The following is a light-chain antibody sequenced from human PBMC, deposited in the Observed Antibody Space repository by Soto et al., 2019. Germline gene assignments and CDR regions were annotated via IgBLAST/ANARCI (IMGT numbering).Light chain of an antibody. J-gene: IGKJ2*01. Sequence: EIVLTQSPGTLSFSPGERATLSCRASQSISSSYLAWYQQKPGQAPRLLIYAASSRAPGIPYRFIGSGSGTDFPLTISRLEPEDFAVYYCQQYGSSSYTFGQGTQLEIK. CDR3: QQYGSSSYT. CDR2: AAS. V-gene: IGKV3-20*01. CDR1: QSISSSY.